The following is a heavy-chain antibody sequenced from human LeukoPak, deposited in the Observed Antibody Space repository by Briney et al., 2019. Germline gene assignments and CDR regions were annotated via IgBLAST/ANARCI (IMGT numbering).Heavy chain of an antibody. CDR3: ARVHYDSSGYNFDY. CDR1: GGSISSYY. V-gene: IGHV4-59*01. J-gene: IGHJ4*02. CDR2: IYYSGST. D-gene: IGHD3-22*01. Sequence: PSETLSLTCTVSGGSISSYYWSWIRQPPGKGLEWLGYIYYSGSTNYNPSLKSRVTISVDTSKNQFSLKLSSVTAADTAVYYCARVHYDSSGYNFDYWGQGTLVTVSS.